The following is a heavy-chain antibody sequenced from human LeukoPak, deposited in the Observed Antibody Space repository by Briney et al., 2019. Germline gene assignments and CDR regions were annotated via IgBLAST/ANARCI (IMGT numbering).Heavy chain of an antibody. Sequence: GGSLRLSCAASGFTFSTYAMSWVRQAPGKGLEWVSAIGDTTYYADSVKGRFTISRDNSKNTLYLQMNSLRAEDTAVYYCARDLAKAPHYYYYGMDVWGQGTTVTVSS. CDR3: ARDLAKAPHYYYYGMDV. V-gene: IGHV3-23*01. J-gene: IGHJ6*02. CDR2: IGDTT. D-gene: IGHD4/OR15-4a*01. CDR1: GFTFSTYA.